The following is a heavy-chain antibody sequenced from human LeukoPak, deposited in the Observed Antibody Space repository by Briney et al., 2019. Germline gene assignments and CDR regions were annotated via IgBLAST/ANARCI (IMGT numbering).Heavy chain of an antibody. Sequence: GGSLRLSCAASGFTFSSSAMTWVRQAPGKGLEWVSGISGSGGSTYYADSVKGRFSISRDNSKNTLYLQMNSLRAEDTAVYYCAKGNTIFGEATNYYYYYGMDVWGQGTTVTVSS. CDR1: GFTFSSSA. D-gene: IGHD3-3*01. J-gene: IGHJ6*02. CDR2: ISGSGGST. V-gene: IGHV3-23*01. CDR3: AKGNTIFGEATNYYYYYGMDV.